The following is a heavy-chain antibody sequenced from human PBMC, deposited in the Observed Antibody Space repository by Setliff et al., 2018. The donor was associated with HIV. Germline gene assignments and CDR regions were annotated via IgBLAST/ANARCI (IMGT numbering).Heavy chain of an antibody. CDR3: VRGYCSSTTCYEDYYYMDV. Sequence: SETLSLTCTVSGGSISSHYWSWIRQPPGKGLEYIGSIFFTGNTIYNPSLKARVTLSVDMSKNQVFLRLSSVTAADTAVYYCVRGYCSSTTCYEDYYYMDVWGKGSTVTVSS. CDR1: GGSISSHY. J-gene: IGHJ6*03. CDR2: IFFTGNT. D-gene: IGHD2-2*01. V-gene: IGHV4-59*11.